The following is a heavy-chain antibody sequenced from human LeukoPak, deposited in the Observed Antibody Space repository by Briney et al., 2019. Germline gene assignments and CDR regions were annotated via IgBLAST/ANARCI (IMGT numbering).Heavy chain of an antibody. CDR1: GFTFSTYA. CDR3: ARARSSYGYGDAFDI. V-gene: IGHV3-30*04. J-gene: IGHJ3*02. D-gene: IGHD5-18*01. CDR2: ISYDGSSK. Sequence: HPGRSLRLSCAASGFTFSTYAMHWVRQAPGKGLEWVAVISYDGSSKYYADSVKGRFTISRDNSKNTLYLQMNSLRAEDTAVYYCARARSSYGYGDAFDIWGQGTMVTVPS.